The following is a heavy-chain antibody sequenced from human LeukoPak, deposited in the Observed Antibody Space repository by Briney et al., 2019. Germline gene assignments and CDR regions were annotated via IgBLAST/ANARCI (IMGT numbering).Heavy chain of an antibody. J-gene: IGHJ4*02. CDR3: ARDTYYDDGFGTWGLSDFDY. CDR1: GGSISSYY. Sequence: SETLSLTCTVSGGSISSYYWSWIRQPPGKGLEWIGYIYYSGSTYYNPSLESRVTISVDTSKNQFSLKLSSVTAADTAVYYCARDTYYDDGFGTWGLSDFDYWGQGTLVTVSS. D-gene: IGHD3-22*01. CDR2: IYYSGST. V-gene: IGHV4-59*12.